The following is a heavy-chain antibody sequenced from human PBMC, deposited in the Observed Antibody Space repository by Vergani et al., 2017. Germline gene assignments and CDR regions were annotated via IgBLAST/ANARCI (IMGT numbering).Heavy chain of an antibody. J-gene: IGHJ3*02. CDR1: GGSISSYY. CDR2: IYYSGST. Sequence: QVQLQESGPGLVKPSETLSLTCPVSGGSISSYYWSWIRQPPGKGLEWIGYIYYSGSTNYNPSLKSRVTISVDPSKNQFSLKLSSVTAADTAVYYCARNPYCGGDCYSDAFDIWGQGTMVTVSS. CDR3: ARNPYCGGDCYSDAFDI. V-gene: IGHV4-59*01. D-gene: IGHD2-21*02.